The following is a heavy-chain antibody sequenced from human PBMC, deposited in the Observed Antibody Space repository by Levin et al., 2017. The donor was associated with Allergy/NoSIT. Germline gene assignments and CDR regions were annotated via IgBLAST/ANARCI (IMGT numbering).Heavy chain of an antibody. CDR1: GFSLSTSGMC. CDR2: IDWDDDK. J-gene: IGHJ6*02. CDR3: ARIRRFSNYDCRYGMED. D-gene: IGHD4-11*01. V-gene: IGHV2-70*11. Sequence: QTLSLTCTFSGFSLSTSGMCVSWVRQPPGKALEWLARIDWDDDKYYSTSLKTRLTISKDTSKNQVVLTMTNMDPADTATYYCARIRRFSNYDCRYGMEDRGQGNTVTVSS.